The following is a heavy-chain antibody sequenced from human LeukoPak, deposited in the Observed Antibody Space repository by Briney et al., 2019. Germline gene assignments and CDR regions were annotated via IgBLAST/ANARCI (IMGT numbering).Heavy chain of an antibody. CDR1: GFTFTNAC. Sequence: PGGSLILSCKGSGFTFTNACMSWVRLAPGKGLEWVGHIKSQTDGGTTDYAAPVKGRFTISRDDSKNTLYLQLNSLKTEDTAVYYCTTGTWIQLWLADYWGQGTLVTVSS. D-gene: IGHD5-18*01. CDR3: TTGTWIQLWLADY. V-gene: IGHV3-15*01. J-gene: IGHJ4*02. CDR2: IKSQTDGGTT.